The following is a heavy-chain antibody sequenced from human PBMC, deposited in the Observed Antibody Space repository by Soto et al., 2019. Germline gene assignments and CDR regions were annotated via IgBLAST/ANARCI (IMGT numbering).Heavy chain of an antibody. J-gene: IGHJ6*02. D-gene: IGHD6-6*01. V-gene: IGHV3-30-3*01. CDR3: ARESSLVGYYYGMDV. CDR1: GFTFSSYA. Sequence: QVQLVESGGGVVQPGRSLRLSCAASGFTFSSYAMHWVRQAPGKGLEWVAVISYDGSNKYYADSVKGRFTISRDNSKNTLYLQMNSLRAEDTAGYYCARESSLVGYYYGMDVWGQGTTVTVSS. CDR2: ISYDGSNK.